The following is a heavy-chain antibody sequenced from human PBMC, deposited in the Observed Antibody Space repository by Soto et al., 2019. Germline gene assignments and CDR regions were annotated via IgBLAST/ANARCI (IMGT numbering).Heavy chain of an antibody. V-gene: IGHV4-39*01. D-gene: IGHD3-3*01. CDR3: ASTYYDFWSGYSPASEKKYYFDY. J-gene: IGHJ4*02. CDR1: GGSISSSSYY. Sequence: SETLSLTCTVSGGSISSSSYYWGWIRQPPGKGLEWIGSIYYSGSTYYNPSLKSRVTISVDTSKNQFSLKLSSVTAADTAVYYCASTYYDFWSGYSPASEKKYYFDYWGQGTLVTVSS. CDR2: IYYSGST.